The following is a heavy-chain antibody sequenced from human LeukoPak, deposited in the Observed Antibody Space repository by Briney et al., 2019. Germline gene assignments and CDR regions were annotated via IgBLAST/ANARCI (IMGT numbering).Heavy chain of an antibody. J-gene: IGHJ6*03. Sequence: GASVKVSCKASGGTFSSYAISWVRQAPGQGLEWMGGIIPIFGTANYAQKFQGRVTITADKSTSTAYMELSSLRSEDTAVYYCARENPPYSNYVYYYYMDVWGKGTTVTVSS. CDR1: GGTFSSYA. D-gene: IGHD4-11*01. CDR3: ARENPPYSNYVYYYYMDV. V-gene: IGHV1-69*06. CDR2: IIPIFGTA.